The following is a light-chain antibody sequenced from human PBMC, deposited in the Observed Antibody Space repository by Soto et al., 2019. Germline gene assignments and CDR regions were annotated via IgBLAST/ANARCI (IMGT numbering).Light chain of an antibody. J-gene: IGKJ4*01. Sequence: IVMTQSPATLSVSPGERASLSCRASQSISSNLAWYQQKPGLAPRLLIYGASSRATGIPDRFSGSGSGTDFTLTISRLEPEDSAVYYCQQYDRSRLTFGGGTKVDIK. CDR2: GAS. CDR3: QQYDRSRLT. V-gene: IGKV3-20*01. CDR1: QSISSN.